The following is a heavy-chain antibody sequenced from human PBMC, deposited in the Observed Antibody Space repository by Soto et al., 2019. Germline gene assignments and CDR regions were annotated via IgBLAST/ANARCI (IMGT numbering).Heavy chain of an antibody. CDR2: TGTTGDT. CDR1: GFTFSRHD. CDR3: ARDKVAAVGSWFFDL. D-gene: IGHD2-15*01. V-gene: IGHV3-13*01. Sequence: EVQLVESGGGLVQPGGSLRLSCVASGFTFSRHDMHWVRQVPGKGLEWVSGTGTTGDTYYPGSVKGRFIISREDAKNSLYLQMNTLRVGDTAIYYCARDKVAAVGSWFFDLWGRGTLVTVSS. J-gene: IGHJ2*01.